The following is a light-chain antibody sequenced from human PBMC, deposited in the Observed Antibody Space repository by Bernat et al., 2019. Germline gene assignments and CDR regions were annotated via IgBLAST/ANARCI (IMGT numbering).Light chain of an antibody. J-gene: IGKJ2*01. CDR3: QQYDSYPVT. CDR2: KAS. Sequence: DIQMTQSPSTLSASVGDRVTITCRASQSISWLAWYQQKPGKAPKLLIYKASTLKSGVPSRFSGSGSGTEFTLTISSLQADDFAAYYFQQYDSYPVTFGQGTKLEIK. V-gene: IGKV1-5*03. CDR1: QSISW.